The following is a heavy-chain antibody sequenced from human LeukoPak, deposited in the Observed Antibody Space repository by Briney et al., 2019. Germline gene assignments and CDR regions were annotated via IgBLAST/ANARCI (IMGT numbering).Heavy chain of an antibody. Sequence: TLSLTCTVSGGSISSGGYYWSWIRQHPGKGLEWIGYIYYSGSTYYNPSLKSRVTISVDTSKNQFSLKLSSVTAADTAVYYCARSHCSGGSCYLMVFDPWGQGTLVTVSS. CDR2: IYYSGST. CDR1: GGSISSGGYY. V-gene: IGHV4-31*03. CDR3: ARSHCSGGSCYLMVFDP. D-gene: IGHD2-15*01. J-gene: IGHJ5*02.